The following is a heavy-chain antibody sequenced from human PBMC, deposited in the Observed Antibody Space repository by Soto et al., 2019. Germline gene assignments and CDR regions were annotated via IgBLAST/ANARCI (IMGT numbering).Heavy chain of an antibody. V-gene: IGHV1-69*01. CDR1: GGTFSSYA. Sequence: QVQLVQSGAEVKKPGSSVKVSCKASGGTFSSYAISWVRQAPGQGLEWMGGIIPIFGTANYAQKFQGRVTITADESTSTAYIELSSLRSEDTAVYYCARGKRDIVVVPAATPYNWNYYYGMDVWGQGTTLTVS. D-gene: IGHD2-2*01. J-gene: IGHJ6*02. CDR3: ARGKRDIVVVPAATPYNWNYYYGMDV. CDR2: IIPIFGTA.